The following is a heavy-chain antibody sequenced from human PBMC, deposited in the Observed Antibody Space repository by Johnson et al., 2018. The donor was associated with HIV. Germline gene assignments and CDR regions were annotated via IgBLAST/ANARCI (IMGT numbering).Heavy chain of an antibody. CDR2: INSDGSST. Sequence: VQLVESGGGLVQPGGSLRLSCAASGFTFSIYWMHWVRQAPGKGPVWVSRINSDGSSTSYADSVRGRFTISRDNAKNTLYLQMNSLRAEDTAVYFCARPFYDRSGYYYGAFDIWGQGTMVTVSS. CDR3: ARPFYDRSGYYYGAFDI. D-gene: IGHD3-22*01. J-gene: IGHJ3*02. V-gene: IGHV3-74*02. CDR1: GFTFSIYW.